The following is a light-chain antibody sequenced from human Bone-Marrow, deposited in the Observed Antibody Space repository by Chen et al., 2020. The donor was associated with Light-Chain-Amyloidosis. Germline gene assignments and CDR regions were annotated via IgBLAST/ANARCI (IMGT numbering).Light chain of an antibody. CDR3: QKYYSTTHT. CDR2: LAS. V-gene: IGKV4-1*01. J-gene: IGKJ2*01. CDR1: QSVLYSSNNWNY. Sequence: DIVMTQSPDSLAVSLGERATINCKSSQSVLYSSNNWNYLAWYQQKPGQPPKLLIYLASIRESGVPARCSGSASGTDFTLTISSLQTEDVAVYYCQKYYSTTHTFGQGTKLEIK.